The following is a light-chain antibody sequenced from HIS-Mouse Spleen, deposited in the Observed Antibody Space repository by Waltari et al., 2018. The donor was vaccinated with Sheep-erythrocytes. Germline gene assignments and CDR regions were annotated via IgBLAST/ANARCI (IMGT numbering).Light chain of an antibody. V-gene: IGKV1-9*01. CDR2: ASS. CDR3: QQLNSYPHT. J-gene: IGKJ2*01. CDR1: PGISSY. Sequence: DIQLTQSPSFLSASVGDRVTITCRASPGISSYLAWYQQKPGKAPKLLIYASSTLQSGVPSRVSGSGSGTEFTLTISSLQPEDFATYYCQQLNSYPHTFGQGTKLEIK.